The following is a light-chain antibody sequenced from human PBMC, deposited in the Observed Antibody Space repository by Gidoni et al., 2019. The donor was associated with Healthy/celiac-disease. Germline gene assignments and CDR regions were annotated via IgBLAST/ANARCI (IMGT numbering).Light chain of an antibody. Sequence: EIVLTQSPGTLSLSPGERATISCRASQSVSSSYLAWYQQKPGQAPRLLIYGASSRATGIPDRFSGSGSGTDFTLTISRLEPEDFAVYYFQQYGSSPWTFGQGTKVEFK. CDR1: QSVSSSY. J-gene: IGKJ1*01. V-gene: IGKV3-20*01. CDR3: QQYGSSPWT. CDR2: GAS.